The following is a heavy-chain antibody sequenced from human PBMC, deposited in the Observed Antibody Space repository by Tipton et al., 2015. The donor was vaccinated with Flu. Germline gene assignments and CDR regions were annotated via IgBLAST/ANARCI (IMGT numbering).Heavy chain of an antibody. CDR3: ARSVAGPYYYYYYYMDV. V-gene: IGHV1-18*04. Sequence: QLVQSGAEVKKPGASVKVSCKASGYTFATYGITWVRQAPGQGLEWMGWSSADNVNTNYAQNLQDRVTMTTDTSTSTAYMELRSLRSDDTAVYYCARSVAGPYYYYYYYMDVWGKGTTVTVSS. CDR2: SSADNVNT. D-gene: IGHD2-15*01. J-gene: IGHJ6*03. CDR1: GYTFATYG.